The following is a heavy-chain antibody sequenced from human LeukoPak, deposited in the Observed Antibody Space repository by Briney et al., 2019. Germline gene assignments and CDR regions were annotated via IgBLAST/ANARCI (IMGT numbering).Heavy chain of an antibody. CDR1: GGSISSYY. CDR2: IYYSGST. CDR3: ASGVGDLYYFDY. Sequence: PSETLSLTCTVSGGSISSYYWSWIRQPPGKGLEWIGYIYYSGSTNYNPSLKSRVTISVDTSKNQFSLKLSSVTAADTAVCYCASGVGDLYYFDYWGQGTLVTVSS. J-gene: IGHJ4*02. D-gene: IGHD2-21*02. V-gene: IGHV4-59*01.